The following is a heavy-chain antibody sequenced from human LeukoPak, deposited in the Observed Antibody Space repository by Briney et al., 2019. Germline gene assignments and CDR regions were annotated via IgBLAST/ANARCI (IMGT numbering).Heavy chain of an antibody. CDR1: GFTFNSHW. D-gene: IGHD6-19*01. CDR2: IKQDGSEK. V-gene: IGHV3-7*05. Sequence: GGSLRLSCAASGFTFNSHWMIWVRQAPGKGLEWVASIKQDGSEKYYVDSVRGRFTISRDNAKNSLYLQMNTLRAEDTAMYYCARDPGNHSGAWGQGTLVTVSS. J-gene: IGHJ5*02. CDR3: ARDPGNHSGA.